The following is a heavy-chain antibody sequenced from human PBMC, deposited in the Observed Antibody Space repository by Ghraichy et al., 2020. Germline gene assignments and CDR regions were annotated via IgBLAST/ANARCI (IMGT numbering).Heavy chain of an antibody. CDR1: GGSISSGSYY. J-gene: IGHJ5*02. D-gene: IGHD5-24*01. V-gene: IGHV4-61*02. CDR3: ARENVPHVYKFSGWFDP. Sequence: SETLSLTCTVSGGSISSGSYYWSWIRQPAGKGLEWIGRIYTSGSTNYNPSLKSRVTISVDTSKNQFSLKLSSVTAADTAVYYCARENVPHVYKFSGWFDPWGQGTLVTVSS. CDR2: IYTSGST.